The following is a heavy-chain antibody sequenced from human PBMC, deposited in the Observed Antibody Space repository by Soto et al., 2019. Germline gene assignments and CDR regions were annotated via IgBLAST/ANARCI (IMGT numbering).Heavy chain of an antibody. CDR3: ARDPSTMVRGAPRFDP. V-gene: IGHV3-33*01. CDR1: GFTFSSYG. D-gene: IGHD3-10*01. Sequence: QVQLVESGGGVVQPGRSLRLSCAASGFTFSSYGMHWVRQAPGKGLEWVAVIWYDGSNKYYADSVKGRFTIFRDNSKNTLYLQMGSRRAEDTAVYYCARDPSTMVRGAPRFDPWGKGTLVTVSS. CDR2: IWYDGSNK. J-gene: IGHJ5*02.